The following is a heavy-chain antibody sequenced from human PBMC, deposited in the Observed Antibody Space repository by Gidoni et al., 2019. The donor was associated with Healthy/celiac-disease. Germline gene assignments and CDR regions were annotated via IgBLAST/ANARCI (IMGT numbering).Heavy chain of an antibody. CDR2: ISSSGSTI. V-gene: IGHV3-48*03. D-gene: IGHD6-19*01. Sequence: EVQLVESGGGLVQPGGSLRLSCAASGFTFSSYEMNWVRQAPGKGLEWVSYISSSGSTIYYADSVKGRFTISRDNAKNSLYLQMNSLRAEDTAVYYCARGGGDSSGWLNYYFDYWGQGTLVTVSS. CDR3: ARGGGDSSGWLNYYFDY. J-gene: IGHJ4*02. CDR1: GFTFSSYE.